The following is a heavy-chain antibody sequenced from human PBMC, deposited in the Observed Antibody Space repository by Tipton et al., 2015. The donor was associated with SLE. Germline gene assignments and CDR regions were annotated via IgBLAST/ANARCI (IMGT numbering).Heavy chain of an antibody. CDR3: ARQKTAVEITLDS. J-gene: IGHJ4*02. CDR1: GDAITNNNFY. D-gene: IGHD1-14*01. CDR2: IFHLGMT. Sequence: TLSLTCTVSGDAITNNNFYWDWVRQPPGKGLEWIGSIFHLGMTYYNPSLESRVTLSVDTSKNQFSLKLTSVTAADTAVYYCARQKTAVEITLDSWGQGALVTVSS. V-gene: IGHV4-39*01.